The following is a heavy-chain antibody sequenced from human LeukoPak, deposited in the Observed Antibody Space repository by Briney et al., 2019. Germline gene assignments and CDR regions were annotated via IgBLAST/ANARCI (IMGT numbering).Heavy chain of an antibody. Sequence: GASVKVSCKASGYTFTSYGISWVRQAPRQGLEWVGWINPNSGDTDYAQKFQGRVTVTRDTSISTAYMELGRLRSDDTAVYYCARVGPTMVRGVLPGYWGQGTLVTVSS. V-gene: IGHV1-2*02. CDR1: GYTFTSYG. CDR3: ARVGPTMVRGVLPGY. D-gene: IGHD3-10*01. J-gene: IGHJ4*02. CDR2: INPNSGDT.